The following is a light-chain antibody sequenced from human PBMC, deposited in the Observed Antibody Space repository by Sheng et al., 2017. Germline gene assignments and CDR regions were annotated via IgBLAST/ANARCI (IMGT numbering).Light chain of an antibody. CDR2: DAS. V-gene: IGKV3-11*01. Sequence: EIVLTQSPATLSLSPGERATLSCRASQSVSSYLAWYQQKPGQAPRLLIYDASNRATGIPARFSGSGSGTDFTLTISSLEPEDFAVYYCQQRSNWPPTTFGPGTKVDFK. J-gene: IGKJ3*01. CDR3: QQRSNWPPTT. CDR1: QSVSSY.